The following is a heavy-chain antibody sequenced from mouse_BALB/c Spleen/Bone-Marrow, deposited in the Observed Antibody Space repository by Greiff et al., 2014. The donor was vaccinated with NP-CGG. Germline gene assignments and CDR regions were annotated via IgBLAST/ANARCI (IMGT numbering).Heavy chain of an antibody. V-gene: IGHV1-54*01. D-gene: IGHD2-4*01. CDR2: INSGSGGT. CDR3: ARAITDAMDY. Sequence: VQLVESGAELVRPGTSVKVSCKGSGYAFTNYLIEWVKQRPGQGLEWIGVINSGSGGTKYNEKFKGKATLTADKSSSTAYMQLSSLTSDDSGVYFCARAITDAMDYWGQGTSVTVSS. CDR1: GYAFTNYL. J-gene: IGHJ4*01.